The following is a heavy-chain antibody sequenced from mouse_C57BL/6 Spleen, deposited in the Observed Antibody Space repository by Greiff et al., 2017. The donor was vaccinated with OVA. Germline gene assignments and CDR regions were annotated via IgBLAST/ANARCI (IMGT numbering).Heavy chain of an antibody. CDR3: ARWDYGSFFDD. J-gene: IGHJ2*01. CDR1: GYTFTSYW. V-gene: IGHV1-7*01. CDR2: INPSSGYT. Sequence: QVQLQQSGADLAKPGASVKLSCKASGYTFTSYWMHWVKQRPGQGLEWIGYINPSSGYTKYNQKFKDKATLTADKSSSTAYMQLSSLTYEDSAVYYCARWDYGSFFDDWGQGTTLTVSS. D-gene: IGHD1-1*01.